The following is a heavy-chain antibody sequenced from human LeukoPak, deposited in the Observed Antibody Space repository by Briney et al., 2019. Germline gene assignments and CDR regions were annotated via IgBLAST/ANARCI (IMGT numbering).Heavy chain of an antibody. CDR1: GGSISSTSYY. J-gene: IGHJ4*02. V-gene: IGHV4-39*07. CDR2: IYYTGST. CDR3: ARGLLDPATSIPFDY. Sequence: SETLSLTCTVSGGSISSTSYYWGWIRQPPGKGLGWIGSIYYTGSTYYNPSVKSRVTISVDTSKNQFSLKLSSVTAADTAVYYCARGLLDPATSIPFDYWGQGTLVTVSS. D-gene: IGHD2-15*01.